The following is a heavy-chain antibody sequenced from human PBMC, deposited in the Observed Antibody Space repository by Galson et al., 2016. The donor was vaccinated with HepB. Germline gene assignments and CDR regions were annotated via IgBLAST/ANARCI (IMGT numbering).Heavy chain of an antibody. V-gene: IGHV3-30*18. D-gene: IGHD3-3*01. Sequence: SLRLSCAASGFSFSSHGMHWVRQAPGKGLEWVALISHDGSDKFYADSVKGRFTISRDNSKNTLYLQMNSLRAEDTAVYYCAKDLGARYDFWSGSRGYYNYYGMDVWGQGTTVTFSS. J-gene: IGHJ6*02. CDR3: AKDLGARYDFWSGSRGYYNYYGMDV. CDR1: GFSFSSHG. CDR2: ISHDGSDK.